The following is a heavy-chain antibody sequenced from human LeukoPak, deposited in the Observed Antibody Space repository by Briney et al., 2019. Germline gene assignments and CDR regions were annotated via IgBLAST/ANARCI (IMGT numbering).Heavy chain of an antibody. D-gene: IGHD3-22*01. CDR3: AKGHADSSGYYYFDS. Sequence: GGSLRLSCAASRFIFSNYGMSWVRQAPGKGLEWVSGIRGNADTTYYADSVKGRFSIFRDNSKNMLYLQMNSLRVEDTAVYYCAKGHADSSGYYYFDSWGQGTLVTVPS. V-gene: IGHV3-23*01. CDR2: IRGNADTT. CDR1: RFIFSNYG. J-gene: IGHJ4*02.